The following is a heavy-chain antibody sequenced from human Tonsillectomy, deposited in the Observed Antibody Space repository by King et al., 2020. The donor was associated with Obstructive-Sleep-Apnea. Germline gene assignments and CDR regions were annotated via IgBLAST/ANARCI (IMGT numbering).Heavy chain of an antibody. Sequence: QLVQSGAEVKKPGESLRISCKGSGYSFTSYWISWVRQMPGKGLEAMGRIDPRDSYTNYSPSFQGHVTISPDKSISTAYLQLSSLKASDIALYYCARTPVGVDYYDSSGYYDAWGQGTLVTVSS. D-gene: IGHD3-22*01. V-gene: IGHV5-10-1*01. CDR3: ARTPVGVDYYDSSGYYDA. J-gene: IGHJ5*02. CDR1: GYSFTSYW. CDR2: IDPRDSYT.